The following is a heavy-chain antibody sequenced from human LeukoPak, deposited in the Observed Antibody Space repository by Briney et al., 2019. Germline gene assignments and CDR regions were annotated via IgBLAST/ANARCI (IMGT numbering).Heavy chain of an antibody. CDR3: ARDSPWAWVIGVRAFDI. CDR2: INPSGGST. CDR1: GYTFTSYY. V-gene: IGHV1-46*01. Sequence: ASVKVSCKASGYTFTSYYMHWVRQAPGQGLEWMGIINPSGGSTSYAQKFQGRVTMTRDTSISTAYMELSRLRSDDTAVYYCARDSPWAWVIGVRAFDIWGQGTMVTVSS. D-gene: IGHD2-21*01. J-gene: IGHJ3*02.